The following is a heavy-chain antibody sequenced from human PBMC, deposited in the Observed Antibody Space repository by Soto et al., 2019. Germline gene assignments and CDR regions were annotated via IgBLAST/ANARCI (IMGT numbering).Heavy chain of an antibody. D-gene: IGHD6-13*01. CDR3: ARLQAAVPHY. V-gene: IGHV4-39*01. Sequence: QESGPGLVMPSETLSLTCTVSGDSISGSPYFWGWIRQPPGKRLEWIGSIFYDGYTLYTPSLRSRVTISVDTSKNQFSLKLASVPAADTATYFCARLQAAVPHYWGQGTLVTVSS. CDR2: IFYDGYT. J-gene: IGHJ4*02. CDR1: GDSISGSPYF.